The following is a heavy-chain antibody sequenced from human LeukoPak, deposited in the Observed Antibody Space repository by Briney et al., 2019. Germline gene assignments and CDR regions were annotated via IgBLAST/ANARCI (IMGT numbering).Heavy chain of an antibody. D-gene: IGHD5-18*01. Sequence: ASVKVSCKTSGFTFTDYYIHWVRLAPGQGLEWMGWVSTSNGDTNYAEKFQGRVTMTTETVTKTAYMELRRLRSGDTAMYFCARVSDTSMVTPGFDSWGQGTLVTVSS. J-gene: IGHJ4*02. CDR1: GFTFTDYY. V-gene: IGHV1-18*04. CDR3: ARVSDTSMVTPGFDS. CDR2: VSTSNGDT.